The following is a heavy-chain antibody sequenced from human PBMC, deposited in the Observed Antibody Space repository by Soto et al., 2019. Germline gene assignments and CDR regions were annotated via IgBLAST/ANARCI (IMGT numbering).Heavy chain of an antibody. CDR1: GFTFSSYA. V-gene: IGHV3-23*01. Sequence: GGPLRLSCAASGFTFSSYAMSWVRQAPGKGLEWIAPIGGSGVPTYYADSVKGRFTISRDRGKNFLYLQMNGLNGEDTAVYYCASHLVVVVAATFDPWGQGTLVTVSS. D-gene: IGHD2-15*01. J-gene: IGHJ5*02. CDR2: IGGSGVPT. CDR3: ASHLVVVVAATFDP.